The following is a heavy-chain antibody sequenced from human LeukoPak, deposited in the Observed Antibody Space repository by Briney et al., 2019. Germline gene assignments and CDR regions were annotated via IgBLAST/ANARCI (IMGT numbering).Heavy chain of an antibody. CDR3: ARAPSGLAVAGTR. CDR2: ISFDGSDK. J-gene: IGHJ4*02. V-gene: IGHV3-30*04. CDR1: GFTFSSYA. D-gene: IGHD6-19*01. Sequence: GGSLRLSCAASGFTFSSYAMHWVRQAPGKGLEWVALISFDGSDKYYADSVKGRCTISRDNSKNTLYLQMNSLRAEDTAVYYCARAPSGLAVAGTRWGQGTLVTVSS.